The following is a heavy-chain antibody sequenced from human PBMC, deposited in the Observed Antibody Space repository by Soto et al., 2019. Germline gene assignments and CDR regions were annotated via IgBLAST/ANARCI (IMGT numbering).Heavy chain of an antibody. CDR2: ISAYDGNT. CDR1: GYTFTSYG. V-gene: IGHV1-18*04. J-gene: IGHJ6*02. Sequence: QAQLVQSGAEVKKPGASVKVSCKASGYTFTSYGINWVRQAPGQGLEWLGWISAYDGNTKYAQSVQGRVSMTTDTSTKTASWELRRLRSNHTAMYYCARGDYYDSSGSRNYYYYVMNVWGPGTTVSVSS. D-gene: IGHD3-22*01. CDR3: ARGDYYDSSGSRNYYYYVMNV.